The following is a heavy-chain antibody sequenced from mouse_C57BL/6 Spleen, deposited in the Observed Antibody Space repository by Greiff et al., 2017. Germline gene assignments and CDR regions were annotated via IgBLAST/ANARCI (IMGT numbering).Heavy chain of an antibody. CDR1: GYTFTSYW. Sequence: QVQLQQPGTELVKPGASVKLSCKASGYTFTSYWIEWVKQRPGHGLEWIGEILPGSGSTNYNEKFKGKATFTADTSSNTAYMQLSSLTTEDSAIYYCARYGSSYVPLPDWDFEVWGTGTTVTVSS. J-gene: IGHJ1*03. CDR2: ILPGSGST. CDR3: ARYGSSYVPLPDWDFEV. D-gene: IGHD6-5*01. V-gene: IGHV1-9*01.